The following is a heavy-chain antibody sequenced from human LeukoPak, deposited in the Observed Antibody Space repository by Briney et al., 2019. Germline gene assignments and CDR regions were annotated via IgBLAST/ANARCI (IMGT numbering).Heavy chain of an antibody. CDR1: GGSISSYY. CDR3: ARSRQWLVRGVDY. Sequence: SETLSLTCTVSGGSISSYYWSWIRQPPGKGLEWIGYIYYSGSTNYNPSLKSRVTISVDTSKNQFSLKLSSVTAADTAVYYCARSRQWLVRGVDYWGQGTLVTVSS. CDR2: IYYSGST. D-gene: IGHD6-19*01. J-gene: IGHJ4*02. V-gene: IGHV4-59*12.